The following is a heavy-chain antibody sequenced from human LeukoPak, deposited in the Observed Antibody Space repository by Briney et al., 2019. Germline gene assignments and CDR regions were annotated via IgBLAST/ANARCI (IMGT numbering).Heavy chain of an antibody. Sequence: SETLSLTCTVSGGSISSYYWSWIRQPPGKGLEWIGYSYYSGSTNYNPSLKSRVTMSVDTSKNQFSLKLSSVTAADTAVYYCARDLVRFGESPLSYYYNYMDVWGKGTTVTISS. CDR2: SYYSGST. D-gene: IGHD3-10*01. V-gene: IGHV4-59*12. CDR3: ARDLVRFGESPLSYYYNYMDV. CDR1: GGSISSYY. J-gene: IGHJ6*03.